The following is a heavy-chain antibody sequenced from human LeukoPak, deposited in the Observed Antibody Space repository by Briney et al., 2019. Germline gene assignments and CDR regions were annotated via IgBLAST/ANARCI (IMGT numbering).Heavy chain of an antibody. CDR2: IYSGGST. D-gene: IGHD1-26*01. Sequence: PRGSLRLSCAASGFTVSSNYMSWVRQAPGKGLEWVSVIYSGGSTYYADSVKGRFTISRDNSKNTLYLQMNSLRAEDTAVYYCARGPSRYSGSYNYWGQGTLVTVSS. CDR1: GFTVSSNY. CDR3: ARGPSRYSGSYNY. J-gene: IGHJ4*02. V-gene: IGHV3-66*01.